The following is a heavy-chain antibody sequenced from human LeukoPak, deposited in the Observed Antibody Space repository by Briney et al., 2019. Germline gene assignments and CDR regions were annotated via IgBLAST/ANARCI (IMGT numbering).Heavy chain of an antibody. CDR3: AKGSSGYFVDL. V-gene: IGHV3-23*01. CDR1: GFIFNNYD. CDR2: ISNDGGGT. Sequence: GGSLRLPCAASGFIFNNYDLIWVRQAPGKGLEWVSAISNDGGGTNYADFVKGRFTISRDNSKNTLFLQMNSLRAEDTALYYCAKGSSGYFVDLWGQGTLVTVSS. J-gene: IGHJ5*02. D-gene: IGHD3-22*01.